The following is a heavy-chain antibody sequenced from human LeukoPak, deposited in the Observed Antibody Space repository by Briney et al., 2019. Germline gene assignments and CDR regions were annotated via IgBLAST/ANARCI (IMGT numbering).Heavy chain of an antibody. V-gene: IGHV1-3*01. CDR2: INAGSGNT. D-gene: IGHD4-17*01. CDR1: GYTFTSYA. J-gene: IGHJ4*02. Sequence: ASVKVSCKASGYTFTSYAMHWVRQAPGQRLEWMGWINAGSGNTKYSQKFQGRVTITRDTSASTAYMELSSLRSEDTAVYYCARGKAVTTALFDYWGQGTLVTVSS. CDR3: ARGKAVTTALFDY.